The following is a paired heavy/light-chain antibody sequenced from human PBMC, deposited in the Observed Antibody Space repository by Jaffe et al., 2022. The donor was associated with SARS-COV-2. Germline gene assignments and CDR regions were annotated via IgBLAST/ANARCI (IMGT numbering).Heavy chain of an antibody. V-gene: IGHV3-30*18. CDR1: GFTFTNYG. J-gene: IGHJ4*02. CDR2: ISFDGSNE. Sequence: QVQLVESGGGVVQPGRSLRLSCAASGFTFTNYGMHWVRQAPGKGLEWVAFISFDGSNEYYADSVKGRFTISRDNSKNTLYLQVNSLRAEDTAVYYCAKDRTWRQQLVNGFDSWGQGTLVTVSS. CDR3: AKDRTWRQQLVNGFDS. D-gene: IGHD6-13*01.
Light chain of an antibody. V-gene: IGLV1-44*01. J-gene: IGLJ2*01. CDR1: SSNIGSNT. CDR2: SNN. Sequence: QSVLTQPPSASGTPGQRVTISCSGSSSNIGSNTVNWYQQLPGTAPKLLIYSNNQRPSGVPDRFSGSKSDTSASLAISGLQSEDEADYYCAAWDDSLNGVVFGGGTELTVL. CDR3: AAWDDSLNGVV.